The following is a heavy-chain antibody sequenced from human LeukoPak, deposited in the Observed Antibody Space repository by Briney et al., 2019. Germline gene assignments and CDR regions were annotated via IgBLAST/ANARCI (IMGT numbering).Heavy chain of an antibody. CDR3: ARDSYYYGSGSYYYYYGMDV. CDR2: ISSNGGST. V-gene: IGHV3-64D*06. CDR1: GITFSSYA. J-gene: IGHJ6*02. Sequence: GGSLRLSCSASGITFSSYAMHWVRQAPGKGLEYVSAISSNGGSTYYADSVKGRFTISRDNSKNTLYLQMSSLRAEDTAVYYCARDSYYYGSGSYYYYYGMDVWGQGTTVTVSS. D-gene: IGHD3-10*01.